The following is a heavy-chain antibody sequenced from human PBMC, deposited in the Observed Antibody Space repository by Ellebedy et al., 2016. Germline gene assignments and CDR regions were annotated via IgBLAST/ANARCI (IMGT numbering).Heavy chain of an antibody. D-gene: IGHD5-18*01. CDR1: GGSISSYY. Sequence: SETLSLTXTVSGGSISSYYWSWIRQPPGKGLEWIGYIYYSGSTNYNPSLKSRVTISVDTSKNQFSLKLSSVTAADTAVYYCARGTAMGYVWFDYWGQGTLVTVSS. V-gene: IGHV4-59*01. CDR3: ARGTAMGYVWFDY. J-gene: IGHJ4*02. CDR2: IYYSGST.